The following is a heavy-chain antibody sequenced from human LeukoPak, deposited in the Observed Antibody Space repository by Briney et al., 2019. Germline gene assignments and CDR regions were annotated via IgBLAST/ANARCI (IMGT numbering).Heavy chain of an antibody. CDR1: GSTFTKDW. Sequence: GGSLRLSCTASGSTFTKDWMSWVRQAPGKGLEWVANIKQDGSEKYYVDSVKGRFTISRDNAKNSLYLQMNSLRAEDTAVYYCARERWPRRFDYWGQGTLVTVSS. CDR3: ARERWPRRFDY. V-gene: IGHV3-7*01. D-gene: IGHD4-23*01. CDR2: IKQDGSEK. J-gene: IGHJ4*02.